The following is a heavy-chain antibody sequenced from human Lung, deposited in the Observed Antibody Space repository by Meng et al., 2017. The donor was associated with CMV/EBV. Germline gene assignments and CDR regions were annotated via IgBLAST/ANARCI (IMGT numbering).Heavy chain of an antibody. CDR2: ISSSGSTI. V-gene: IGHV3-11*01. CDR1: GFNFSDYY. CDR3: ARVRRHDFWSGPFFDY. Sequence: SCAASGFNFSDYYMSWIRQAPGKGLEWVSYISSSGSTIFYADSVKGRFTISRDNAKNSLYLQMNSLRAEDTAVYYCARVRRHDFWSGPFFDYWGQGXLVTVSS. J-gene: IGHJ4*02. D-gene: IGHD3-3*01.